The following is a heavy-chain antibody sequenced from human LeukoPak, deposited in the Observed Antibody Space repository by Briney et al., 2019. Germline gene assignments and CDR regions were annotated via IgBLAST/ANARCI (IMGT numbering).Heavy chain of an antibody. D-gene: IGHD4-17*01. J-gene: IGHJ4*02. Sequence: GGSLRLSCAASGFTFSSYSMHWVRQAPGKGLEWVSSISSSRSYIYYADSVKGRFTISRDNAKNSLYLQMNSLRAEDTAVYYCARDFREDYGFDYWGQGTLVTVSS. CDR1: GFTFSSYS. V-gene: IGHV3-21*01. CDR3: ARDFREDYGFDY. CDR2: ISSSRSYI.